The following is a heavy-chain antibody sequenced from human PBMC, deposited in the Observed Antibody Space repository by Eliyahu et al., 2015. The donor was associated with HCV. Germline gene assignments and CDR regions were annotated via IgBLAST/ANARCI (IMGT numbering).Heavy chain of an antibody. CDR3: ARVGGNYGGRYFYS. CDR2: IDHRGNT. Sequence: LEWIGYIDHRGNTYYNPSLKGRITVSVDTSENQFSLKLSSVSAADTAVYYCARVGGNYGGRYFYSLGQGTLVTVSS. D-gene: IGHD4-23*01. J-gene: IGHJ4*02. V-gene: IGHV4-31*02.